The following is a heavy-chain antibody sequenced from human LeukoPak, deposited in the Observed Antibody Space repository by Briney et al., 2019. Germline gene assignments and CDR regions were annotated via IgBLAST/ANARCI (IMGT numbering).Heavy chain of an antibody. CDR2: IYHSGST. Sequence: SETLSLTCTVSGGSISSSSYYWGWIRQPPGKGLEWIGSIYHSGSTYYNPSLKSRVTISVDTSKNQFSLKLSSVTAADTAVYYCARVVGYCSGGSCYQTWYFDYWGQGTLVTVSS. CDR1: GGSISSSSYY. J-gene: IGHJ4*02. V-gene: IGHV4-39*07. D-gene: IGHD2-15*01. CDR3: ARVVGYCSGGSCYQTWYFDY.